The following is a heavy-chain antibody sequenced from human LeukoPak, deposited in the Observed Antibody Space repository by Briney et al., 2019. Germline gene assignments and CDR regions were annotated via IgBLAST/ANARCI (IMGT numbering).Heavy chain of an antibody. V-gene: IGHV1-69*01. Sequence: SVKVSCKASGGTFSSYAISWVRQAPGQGLEWMGGIIPIFGTANYAQKFQGRVTITADESTSTAYMELSSLRSEDTAVYYCARVGLYYDFWSGYRLPGTRHNWFDPWGQGTLSPSPQ. J-gene: IGHJ5*02. CDR2: IIPIFGTA. CDR1: GGTFSSYA. D-gene: IGHD3-3*01. CDR3: ARVGLYYDFWSGYRLPGTRHNWFDP.